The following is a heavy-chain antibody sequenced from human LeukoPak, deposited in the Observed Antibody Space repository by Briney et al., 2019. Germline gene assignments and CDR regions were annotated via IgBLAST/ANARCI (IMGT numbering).Heavy chain of an antibody. CDR1: GYTFTGYY. J-gene: IGHJ5*02. V-gene: IGHV1-2*02. CDR3: ARARRLYCSSTSCPNWFDP. CDR2: INPNSGGT. D-gene: IGHD2-2*01. Sequence: ASVTVSCKASGYTFTGYYMHWVRQAPGQGLEWMGWINPNSGGTNYAQKFQGRVTMTRDTSISTAYMELSRLRSDDTAVYYCARARRLYCSSTSCPNWFDPWGQGTLVTVSS.